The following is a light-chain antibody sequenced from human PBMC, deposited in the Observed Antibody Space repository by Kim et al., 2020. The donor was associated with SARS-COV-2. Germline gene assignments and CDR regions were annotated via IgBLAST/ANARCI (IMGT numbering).Light chain of an antibody. Sequence: GERATLSCRASQTVDSIYLAWYQQKSGQPPRLLIYGASSRATGIPDRFSGSGSGTDFTLTISRLEPEDFAVYYCQYHGSSPPMYTFGQGTNLEI. J-gene: IGKJ2*01. V-gene: IGKV3-20*01. CDR1: QTVDSIY. CDR2: GAS. CDR3: QYHGSSPPMYT.